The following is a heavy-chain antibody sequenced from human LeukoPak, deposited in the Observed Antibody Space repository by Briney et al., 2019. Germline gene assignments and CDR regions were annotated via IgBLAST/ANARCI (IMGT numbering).Heavy chain of an antibody. CDR3: ARFLAAAGHNWFDP. Sequence: KAGGSLRLSCAASGFTFSSYEMNWVRQAPGKGLEWVSYISSSGSTIYYADSVKGRFTISRDNAKNSLYLQMNSLRAEDTAVYYCARFLAAAGHNWFDPWGQGTLVTVSS. CDR2: ISSSGSTI. D-gene: IGHD6-13*01. CDR1: GFTFSSYE. V-gene: IGHV3-48*03. J-gene: IGHJ5*02.